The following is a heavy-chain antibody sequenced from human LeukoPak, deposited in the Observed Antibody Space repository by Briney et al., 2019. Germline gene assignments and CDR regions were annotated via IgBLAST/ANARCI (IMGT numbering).Heavy chain of an antibody. Sequence: GGTLRLSCAASGFTFSNHGMNWVRQAPGKGLEWLSGVSPPGGGTYYADSVKGRFTISRDDSKNTLSLQMNSLRVEDTAVYYCARDLAWGAFDYWGQGTLVTVSS. CDR3: ARDLAWGAFDY. J-gene: IGHJ4*02. CDR1: GFTFSNHG. CDR2: VSPPGGGT. D-gene: IGHD7-27*01. V-gene: IGHV3-23*01.